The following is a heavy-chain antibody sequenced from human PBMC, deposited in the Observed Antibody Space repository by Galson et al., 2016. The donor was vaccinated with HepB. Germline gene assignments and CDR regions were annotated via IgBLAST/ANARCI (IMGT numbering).Heavy chain of an antibody. Sequence: SLRLSCAASGFTVSNNYMSWVRQSPGKGLEWVSIIYSGGTTYYADSVKGRFTISRDNSRNTVYLQMNSLRAEDTAVYYCARGAYYHDTSGYYTPYFDSWGQGTLVTVSS. CDR1: GFTVSNNY. CDR3: ARGAYYHDTSGYYTPYFDS. V-gene: IGHV3-53*01. D-gene: IGHD3-22*01. J-gene: IGHJ4*02. CDR2: IYSGGTT.